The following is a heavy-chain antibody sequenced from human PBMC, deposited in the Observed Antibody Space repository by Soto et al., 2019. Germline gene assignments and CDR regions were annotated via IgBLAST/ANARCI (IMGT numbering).Heavy chain of an antibody. J-gene: IGHJ6*03. V-gene: IGHV5-51*01. Sequence: PGESLKISCKGSGYSFTSYWIGWVRQMPGKGLEWMGIIYPGDSDTRYSPSFQGQVTISADKSISTAYLQWSSLKASDTAMYYCARLQLLDGYYYYYMDVWGKGTTVTVSS. D-gene: IGHD1-1*01. CDR2: IYPGDSDT. CDR1: GYSFTSYW. CDR3: ARLQLLDGYYYYYMDV.